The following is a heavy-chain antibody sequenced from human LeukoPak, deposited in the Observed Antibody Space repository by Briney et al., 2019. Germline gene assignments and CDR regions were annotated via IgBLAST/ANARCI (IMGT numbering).Heavy chain of an antibody. CDR2: INPNSGGT. CDR1: GYTFTGYY. CDR3: ARPYDFWSGYYPY. V-gene: IGHV1-2*02. D-gene: IGHD3-3*01. J-gene: IGHJ4*02. Sequence: GASVKVSCTASGYTFTGYYMHWVRQAPGQGLEWMGWINPNSGGTNYAQKFQGRVTMTRDTSISTAYMELSRLRSDDTAVYYCARPYDFWSGYYPYWGQGTLVTVSS.